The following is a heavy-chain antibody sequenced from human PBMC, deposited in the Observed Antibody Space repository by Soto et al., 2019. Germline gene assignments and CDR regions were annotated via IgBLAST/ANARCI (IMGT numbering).Heavy chain of an antibody. CDR2: ISGSTGST. CDR3: GVQYDY. J-gene: IGHJ4*02. V-gene: IGHV3-23*01. Sequence: EVQVLESGGGLVQPGGSLRLSCAASGFTFSSYAMSWVRQAPGKGLEWVSAISGSTGSTSYADSVKGRFTISRDKSRNTLYLQRNSVRAEDTAVYDCGVQYDYWGQGTLVTVSS. CDR1: GFTFSSYA. D-gene: IGHD1-1*01.